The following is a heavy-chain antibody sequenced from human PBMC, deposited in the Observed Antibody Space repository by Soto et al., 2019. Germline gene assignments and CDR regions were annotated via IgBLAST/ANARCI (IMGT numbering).Heavy chain of an antibody. J-gene: IGHJ6*02. CDR3: ARDRLMATAGTARHYFGLDV. V-gene: IGHV4-31*03. D-gene: IGHD5-18*01. CDR1: GGSIRSGGYY. Sequence: PSETLSLTCTVSGGSIRSGGYYWSWVRQNPRRGLEWIGKIYYSGNTYYKPSLKSRLTISVDTSKNQFSLNLSSVTAADTAVYYCARDRLMATAGTARHYFGLDVWGQGTTVTVSS. CDR2: IYYSGNT.